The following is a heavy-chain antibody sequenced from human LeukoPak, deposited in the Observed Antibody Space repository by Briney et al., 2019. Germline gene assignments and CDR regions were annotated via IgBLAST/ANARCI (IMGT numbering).Heavy chain of an antibody. CDR3: ARSPEWELSWFDP. Sequence: GGSLRLSCAASGFIVSSNYMIWVRQAPGKGLEWVSVLYSGGSAYYADSVKGRFTISRDKSKNTLYLQMNSLRVEDTAVYYCARSPEWELSWFDPWGQGTLVTVSS. CDR2: LYSGGSA. D-gene: IGHD1-26*01. V-gene: IGHV3-66*01. CDR1: GFIVSSNY. J-gene: IGHJ5*02.